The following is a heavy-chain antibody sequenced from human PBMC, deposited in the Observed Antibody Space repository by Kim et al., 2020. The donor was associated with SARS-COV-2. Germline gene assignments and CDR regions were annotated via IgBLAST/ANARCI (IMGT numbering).Heavy chain of an antibody. J-gene: IGHJ2*01. V-gene: IGHV3-23*01. D-gene: IGHD4-17*01. Sequence: YADTVKGRFTISRDNSKNTLYLQMNSLRAEDTAVYYCAKGDGDYWWYFDLWGRGTLVTVSS. CDR3: AKGDGDYWWYFDL.